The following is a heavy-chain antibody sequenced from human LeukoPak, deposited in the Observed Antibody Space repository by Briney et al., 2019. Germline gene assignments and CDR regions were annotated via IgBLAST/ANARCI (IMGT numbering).Heavy chain of an antibody. CDR3: AKDYKRAKTGDPSAWYFDY. CDR1: GFTFSSYG. V-gene: IGHV3-30*18. J-gene: IGHJ4*02. CDR2: ISYDGSNK. D-gene: IGHD7-27*01. Sequence: GRSLRLSCAASGFTFSSYGMHWVRQAPGKGLEWVAVISYDGSNKYYADSVKGRFTISRDNSKNTLYLQMNSLRAEDTAVYYCAKDYKRAKTGDPSAWYFDYWGQGTLVTVSS.